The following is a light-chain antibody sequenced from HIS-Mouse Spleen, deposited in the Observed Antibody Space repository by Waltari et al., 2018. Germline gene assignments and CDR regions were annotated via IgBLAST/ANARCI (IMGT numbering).Light chain of an antibody. CDR2: DAS. V-gene: IGKV3-11*01. Sequence: EIVLTQSPATLSLSPGERATLSCRASQSVSSYLSWSQQKPGQAPRHLIYDASDSATGVPARFSGSGSGTDFTLTISSLEPEDFAVYYCQQRSNWPFTFGGGTKVEIK. CDR3: QQRSNWPFT. J-gene: IGKJ4*01. CDR1: QSVSSY.